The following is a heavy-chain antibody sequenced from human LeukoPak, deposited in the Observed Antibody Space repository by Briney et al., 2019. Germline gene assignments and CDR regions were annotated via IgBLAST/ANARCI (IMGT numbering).Heavy chain of an antibody. CDR1: GFTVSSNY. J-gene: IGHJ4*02. D-gene: IGHD2-2*01. Sequence: GGSLRLSCAASGFTVSSNYMSWVRQAPGNGLEWVSIIYSGGNTYYADSVKGRFTISRDNSENTLYLQMNSLRAEDTAVYYCARVAQVQYHFDFWGQGTLVTVSS. CDR2: IYSGGNT. V-gene: IGHV3-66*01. CDR3: ARVAQVQYHFDF.